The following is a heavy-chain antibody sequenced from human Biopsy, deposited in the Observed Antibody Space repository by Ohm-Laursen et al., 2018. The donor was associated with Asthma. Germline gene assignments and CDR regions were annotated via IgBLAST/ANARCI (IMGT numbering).Heavy chain of an antibody. CDR3: ARTFHFWSPYHAEHYQL. CDR2: IKHDGTEK. Sequence: SLRLSCTASGFTFGDYWMSWVRQVPGKGLEWVANIKHDGTEKNHVDSLKGRFTISRDNAKNSLYLQVNSLRAEDTAVYYCARTFHFWSPYHAEHYQLWDQGTLVTVSS. V-gene: IGHV3-7*01. CDR1: GFTFGDYW. D-gene: IGHD3-3*02. J-gene: IGHJ1*01.